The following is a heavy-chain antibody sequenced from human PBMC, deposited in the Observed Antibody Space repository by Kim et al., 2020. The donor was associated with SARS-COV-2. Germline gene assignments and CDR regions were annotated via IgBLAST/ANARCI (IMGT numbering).Heavy chain of an antibody. J-gene: IGHJ4*02. Sequence: SETLSLTCTVSGGSISSYYWSWIRQPPGKGLEWIGYIYYSGSTNYNPSLKSRVTISVDTSKNQFSLKLSSVTAADTAVYYCARHGGRFGEFHNPFDYWGQGTLVTVSS. CDR2: IYYSGST. CDR1: GGSISSYY. V-gene: IGHV4-59*08. D-gene: IGHD3-10*01. CDR3: ARHGGRFGEFHNPFDY.